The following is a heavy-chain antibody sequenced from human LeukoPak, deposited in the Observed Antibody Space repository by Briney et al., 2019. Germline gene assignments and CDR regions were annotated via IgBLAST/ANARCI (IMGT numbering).Heavy chain of an antibody. CDR2: IYYSGST. V-gene: IGHV4-39*07. CDR1: GGTISSSSYY. J-gene: IGHJ4*02. D-gene: IGHD5-18*01. CDR3: GYSYGHSLDY. Sequence: SETLSLTCTVSGGTISSSSYYWGWIRQPPGKGLEWIGSIYYSGSTYYNPSLKSRVTISVDTSKNQFSLKLSSVTAADTAVYYCGYSYGHSLDYWGQGTLVTVS.